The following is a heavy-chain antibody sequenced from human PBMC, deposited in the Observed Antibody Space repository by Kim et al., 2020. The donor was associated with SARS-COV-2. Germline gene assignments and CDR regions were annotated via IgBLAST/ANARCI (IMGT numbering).Heavy chain of an antibody. Sequence: YSPSLKSRITITKHTSKSPVLLTMTNMDPVDTATYYCAHKTPMFHPGFDYWGQGTLVTVSS. J-gene: IGHJ4*02. V-gene: IGHV2-5*01. D-gene: IGHD3-10*02. CDR3: AHKTPMFHPGFDY.